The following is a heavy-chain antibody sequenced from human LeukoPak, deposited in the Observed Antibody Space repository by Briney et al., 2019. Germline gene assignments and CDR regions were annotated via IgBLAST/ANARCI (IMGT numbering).Heavy chain of an antibody. Sequence: ASAKVSCKVSGYTLTELSMHWVRQAPGQGLEWMGWINPNSGGTNYAQKFQGRVTMTRDTSISTAYMELSRLRSDDTAVYYCARDRWIQLRYYFDYWGQGTLVTVSS. D-gene: IGHD5-18*01. J-gene: IGHJ4*02. CDR2: INPNSGGT. CDR1: GYTLTELS. V-gene: IGHV1-2*02. CDR3: ARDRWIQLRYYFDY.